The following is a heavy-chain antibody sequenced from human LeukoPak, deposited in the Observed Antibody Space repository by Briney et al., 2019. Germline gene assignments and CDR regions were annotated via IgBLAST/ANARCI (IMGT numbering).Heavy chain of an antibody. CDR1: GGSISSGGYY. Sequence: TSETLSLTCTVSGGSISSGGYYWSWIRQPPGKGLEWIGYISHSGSTNYSPSLKSRVTISLDTSKNQFSLKLSSVTAADTAVYYCAGHHPRNTVDFWGQGTLVTVSS. D-gene: IGHD2-8*02. J-gene: IGHJ4*02. CDR3: AGHHPRNTVDF. V-gene: IGHV4-61*08. CDR2: ISHSGST.